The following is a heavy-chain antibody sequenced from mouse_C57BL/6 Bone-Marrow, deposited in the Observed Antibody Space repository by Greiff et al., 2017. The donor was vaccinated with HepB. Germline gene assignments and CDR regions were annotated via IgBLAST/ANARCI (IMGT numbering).Heavy chain of an antibody. D-gene: IGHD1-1*01. J-gene: IGHJ4*01. V-gene: IGHV1-7*01. CDR1: GYTFTSYW. Sequence: QVQLQQSGAELAKPGASVKLSCKASGYTFTSYWMHWVKQRPGQGLEWIGYINPSSGYTKYNQKFKDKATLTADKSSSTAYMQLSSLTYEDSAVYYCVSTTVVAGENYAMDYWGQGTSVTVSS. CDR2: INPSSGYT. CDR3: VSTTVVAGENYAMDY.